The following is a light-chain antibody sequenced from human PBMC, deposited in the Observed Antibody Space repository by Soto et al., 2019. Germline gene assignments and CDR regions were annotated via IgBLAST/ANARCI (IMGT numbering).Light chain of an antibody. V-gene: IGKV3-11*01. CDR2: DAS. CDR1: QSVSSY. CDR3: QQRSNWPPMYT. J-gene: IGKJ2*01. Sequence: EIVLTQSPATLSLSPGERATLSCRASQSVSSYLALYQQKPGQAPRLLIYDASNRATGIPARFSGSGSGTDFTLPISSLEPEDFAVYYCQQRSNWPPMYTFGQGTKLEIK.